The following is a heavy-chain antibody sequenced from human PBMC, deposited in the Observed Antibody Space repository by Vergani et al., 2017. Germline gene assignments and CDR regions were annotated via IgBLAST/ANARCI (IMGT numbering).Heavy chain of an antibody. CDR3: ARSMITFGGVINWFDP. CDR1: GGSISSSSYY. V-gene: IGHV4-39*01. CDR2: IYYSGST. J-gene: IGHJ5*02. D-gene: IGHD3-16*01. Sequence: QLQLQESGPGLVKPSETLSLTCTVSGGSISSSSYYWGWIRQPPGKGLEWIGSIYYSGSTYYNPSLKSRVTISVDTSKNQFSLKLSSVTAADTAVYYWARSMITFGGVINWFDPWGQGTLVTVSS.